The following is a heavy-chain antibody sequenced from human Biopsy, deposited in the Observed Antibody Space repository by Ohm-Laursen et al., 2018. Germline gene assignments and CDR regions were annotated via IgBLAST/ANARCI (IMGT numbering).Heavy chain of an antibody. J-gene: IGHJ6*02. D-gene: IGHD4-17*01. CDR3: AKDLGLNYSDRFLFYYGMDV. Sequence: SLTLSCAAAGLTFEDYARHGVQQSPGRGLEWVSGISWNSGDIGYADSVKGRFTISRDNARNALHLQMNSLRTEDTALYYCAKDLGLNYSDRFLFYYGMDVWGRGTTVTVSS. CDR2: ISWNSGDI. CDR1: GLTFEDYA. V-gene: IGHV3-9*01.